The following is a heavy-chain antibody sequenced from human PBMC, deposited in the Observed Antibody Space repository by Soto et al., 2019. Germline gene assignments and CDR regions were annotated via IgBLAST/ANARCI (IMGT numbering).Heavy chain of an antibody. D-gene: IGHD2-8*01. J-gene: IGHJ3*02. CDR1: GGSISSYY. V-gene: IGHV4-59*01. CDR3: ARYVCSIVLMVYAISDAFDI. Sequence: SETLTLTCTVSGGSISSYYWSWIRQPPGKGLEWIGYIYYSGSTNYNPSIKSRVTISVDTSKNQFALKLSSVTAAVTAVYYCARYVCSIVLMVYAISDAFDIWGQGTMVTVSS. CDR2: IYYSGST.